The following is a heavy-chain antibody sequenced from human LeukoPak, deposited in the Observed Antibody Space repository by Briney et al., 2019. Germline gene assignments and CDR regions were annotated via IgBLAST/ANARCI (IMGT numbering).Heavy chain of an antibody. V-gene: IGHV3-66*01. J-gene: IGHJ4*02. CDR1: GFSFSSYT. CDR3: ARAPEGTSYYFDY. Sequence: GGSLRLSCAASGFSFSSYTMNWVRQAPGKGLVWVSLIYSGGETYYADSVKGRFTISRDNSKNTLYLQMNSLRAEDTAVYYCARAPEGTSYYFDYWGQGTLVTVSS. CDR2: IYSGGET.